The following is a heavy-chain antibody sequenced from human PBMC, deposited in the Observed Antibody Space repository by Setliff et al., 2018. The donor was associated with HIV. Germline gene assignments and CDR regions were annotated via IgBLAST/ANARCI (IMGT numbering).Heavy chain of an antibody. J-gene: IGHJ6*03. CDR2: IKRKTDGGTT. D-gene: IGHD6-19*01. V-gene: IGHV3-15*01. CDR3: ARGYPGIAVAGLSYYYYYYMDV. Sequence: PGGSLRLSCTASGFTFINAWLNWVRQAPGKGLEWIARIKRKTDGGTTDYAAPVKGRFTISRDNAKNLLYLQMNNLGVEDAAVYYCARGYPGIAVAGLSYYYYYYMDVWGKGTTVTVS. CDR1: GFTFINAW.